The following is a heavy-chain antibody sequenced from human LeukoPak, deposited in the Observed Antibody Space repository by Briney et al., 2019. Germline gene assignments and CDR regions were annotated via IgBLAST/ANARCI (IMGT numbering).Heavy chain of an antibody. CDR1: GLTFKNYA. Sequence: GGSLRLSCAASGLTFKNYAMTWVRQAPGKGLEWVSVIGGSGGHTNYADSVKGRFSISRDNSKDILYLQMNDLRVEDTAIYYCAAYTYCGGATCSRFDPWGQGTLVTVSS. V-gene: IGHV3-23*01. J-gene: IGHJ5*02. CDR3: AAYTYCGGATCSRFDP. D-gene: IGHD2-21*01. CDR2: IGGSGGHT.